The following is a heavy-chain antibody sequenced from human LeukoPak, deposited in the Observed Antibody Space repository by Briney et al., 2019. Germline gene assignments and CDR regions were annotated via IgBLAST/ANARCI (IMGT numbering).Heavy chain of an antibody. CDR3: AKEDRRATRELAGCYFDY. J-gene: IGHJ4*02. D-gene: IGHD1-7*01. CDR1: GFTFSSYS. V-gene: IGHV3-21*04. Sequence: GGSLSLSCAASGFTFSSYSMNWVRQAPGKGLEWVSSISSSSSYIYYADSVKGRFTISRDNSKNTLYLQMNSLRAEDTAVYYCAKEDRRATRELAGCYFDYWGQGTLVTVSS. CDR2: ISSSSSYI.